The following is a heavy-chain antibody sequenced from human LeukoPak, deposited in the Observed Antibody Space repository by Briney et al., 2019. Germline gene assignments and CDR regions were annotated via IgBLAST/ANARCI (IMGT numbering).Heavy chain of an antibody. CDR1: GFTFSSYE. CDR3: ARDGGSGILD. J-gene: IGHJ4*02. Sequence: PGGSLRLSCAASGFTFSSYEMNWVRQASGKGLEWVSYISSNCSPIFYADSVKGRFTISRDNAKSTLSLLMNSLRAEDTAVYYCARDGGSGILDWGQGTLVTVSS. CDR2: ISSNCSPI. V-gene: IGHV3-48*03. D-gene: IGHD3-10*01.